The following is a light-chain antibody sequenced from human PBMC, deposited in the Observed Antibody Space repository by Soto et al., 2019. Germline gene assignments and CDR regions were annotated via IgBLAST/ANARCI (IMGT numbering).Light chain of an antibody. J-gene: IGKJ4*01. Sequence: DLVMTQSPLSLPVTPGEPASISCRSSQSLLHSNGYNYLDWYLQKPGQSPQLLIYLGSNRASGVPDRFSGSGSGTDFTLKISRVEAEDVGVYCCMQALQTPRTFGGGTKVEIK. CDR1: QSLLHSNGYNY. CDR3: MQALQTPRT. V-gene: IGKV2-28*01. CDR2: LGS.